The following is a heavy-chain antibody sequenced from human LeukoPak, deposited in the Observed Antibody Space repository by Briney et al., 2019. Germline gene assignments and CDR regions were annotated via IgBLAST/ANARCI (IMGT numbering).Heavy chain of an antibody. Sequence: SETLSLTCTVSGGSINNYYWSWIRQPAGKGLERIGRIYTRGSTNYNPSLKSRVTMSVDTSKNQFSLKLSSVAAADTAVYYCARGRYCSADICSGGDAFDICGQGTMVSVSS. D-gene: IGHD2-15*01. CDR3: ARGRYCSADICSGGDAFDI. J-gene: IGHJ3*02. CDR1: GGSINNYY. V-gene: IGHV4-4*07. CDR2: IYTRGST.